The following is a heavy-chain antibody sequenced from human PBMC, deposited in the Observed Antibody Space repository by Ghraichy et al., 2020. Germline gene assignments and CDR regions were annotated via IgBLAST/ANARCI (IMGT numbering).Heavy chain of an antibody. Sequence: GGSLRLSCAASEFTFTTYAMNWVRQAPGKGLEWVSTISGSGGNTYYADSVKGRFTISRDNSKNTLYLQINSLRAEDTAVYYCAKGYGLYGDSQAVDYWGQGTLVTVSS. CDR2: ISGSGGNT. J-gene: IGHJ4*02. D-gene: IGHD4-17*01. CDR3: AKGYGLYGDSQAVDY. CDR1: EFTFTTYA. V-gene: IGHV3-23*01.